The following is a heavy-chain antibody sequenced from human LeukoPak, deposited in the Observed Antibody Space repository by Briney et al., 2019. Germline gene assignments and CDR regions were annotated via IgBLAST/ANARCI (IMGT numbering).Heavy chain of an antibody. J-gene: IGHJ4*02. CDR2: IWYDGSNK. Sequence: HPGGSLRLSCAASGFTFSSYGMHWVRQAPGKGLEWVAVIWYDGSNKYYADSVKGRFTISRDNSKNTLYLQMNSLRAEDTAVYYCARVSTTVTPNDYWGQGTLVTVSS. CDR3: ARVSTTVTPNDY. CDR1: GFTFSSYG. D-gene: IGHD4-17*01. V-gene: IGHV3-33*08.